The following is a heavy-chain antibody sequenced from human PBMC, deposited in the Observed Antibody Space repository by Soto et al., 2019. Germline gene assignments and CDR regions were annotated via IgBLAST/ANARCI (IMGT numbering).Heavy chain of an antibody. V-gene: IGHV4-59*02. CDR2: TSYTGNT. Sequence: PSETLSLTCFVSGGSVTSHHWSRIRQFPGQGLEWIAYTSYTGNTNYNPSLQSRVTISLDTSKNQLSLTLTSMTAADTAVYYCAREYYYDSSGYLDYWGQGTLVTVSS. CDR3: AREYYYDSSGYLDY. J-gene: IGHJ4*02. CDR1: GGSVTSHH. D-gene: IGHD3-22*01.